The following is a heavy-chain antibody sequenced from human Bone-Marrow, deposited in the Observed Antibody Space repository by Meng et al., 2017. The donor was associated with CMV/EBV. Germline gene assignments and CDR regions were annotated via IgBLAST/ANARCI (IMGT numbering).Heavy chain of an antibody. CDR3: ARDKDDILTGLGWSYYDYGMDV. D-gene: IGHD3-9*01. CDR1: GFTFSSYS. Sequence: GESLKISCAASGFTFSSYSMNWVRQAPGKGLEWVSSISSSSSYIYYADSVKGRFTISRDNAKNSLYLQMNSLRAEDTAVYYCARDKDDILTGLGWSYYDYGMDVWDQGTTVTVSS. J-gene: IGHJ6*02. V-gene: IGHV3-21*01. CDR2: ISSSSSYI.